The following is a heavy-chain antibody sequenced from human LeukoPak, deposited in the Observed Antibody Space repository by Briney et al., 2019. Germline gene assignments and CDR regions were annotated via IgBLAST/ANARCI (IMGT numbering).Heavy chain of an antibody. Sequence: SETLSLTCAVYGGSFSGYYWSWIRQPPGKGLEWIGEINHSGSTNYNPSLKSRVTISVDTSKNQSSLKLSSVTAADTAVYYCARGGDMVRGVFTEDYWGQGTLVTVSS. D-gene: IGHD3-10*01. J-gene: IGHJ4*02. CDR3: ARGGDMVRGVFTEDY. V-gene: IGHV4-34*01. CDR1: GGSFSGYY. CDR2: INHSGST.